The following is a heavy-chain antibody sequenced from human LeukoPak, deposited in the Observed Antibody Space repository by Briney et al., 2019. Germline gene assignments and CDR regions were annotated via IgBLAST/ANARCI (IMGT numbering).Heavy chain of an antibody. CDR3: ARRRDYYGLGSFDI. J-gene: IGHJ3*02. Sequence: GESLNISCKGSGYSFPIYWVGWVRQMPGKGLEWMAIIYPGDSDTRYSPSFQGQVTISADKSISTAYLQWSSLKASDTAMYYCARRRDYYGLGSFDIWGQGTMVAVSS. CDR2: IYPGDSDT. V-gene: IGHV5-51*01. CDR1: GYSFPIYW. D-gene: IGHD3-10*01.